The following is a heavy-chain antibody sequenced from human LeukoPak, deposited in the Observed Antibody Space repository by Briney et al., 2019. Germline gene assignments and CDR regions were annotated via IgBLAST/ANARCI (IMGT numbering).Heavy chain of an antibody. Sequence: PGGSLRLSCAASGFTFSSYAMSWVRQAPGKGLEWVSAISGSGGSTYYPDSVKGRFTISRDSSKNTLYLQMNSLRAEDTAVYYCAKDDRYYYDSSGYYQTWGQGTLVTVSS. V-gene: IGHV3-23*01. CDR3: AKDDRYYYDSSGYYQT. D-gene: IGHD3-22*01. CDR1: GFTFSSYA. J-gene: IGHJ5*02. CDR2: ISGSGGST.